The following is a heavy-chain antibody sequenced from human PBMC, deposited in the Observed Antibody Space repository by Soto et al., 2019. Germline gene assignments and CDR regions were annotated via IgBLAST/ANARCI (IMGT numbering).Heavy chain of an antibody. V-gene: IGHV4-59*01. J-gene: IGHJ4*02. D-gene: IGHD3-10*01. CDR1: GGSMREYL. Sequence: KTSETLSLTCSVSGGSMREYLWIWIRQSPGKGLEWIGYIYYLGSTDYNPSRKSRVTISVDTPKRQFSLRLTSVTAADTAVYYCARDGYDGSGSPYPAYWGPGTQVTVSS. CDR3: ARDGYDGSGSPYPAY. CDR2: IYYLGST.